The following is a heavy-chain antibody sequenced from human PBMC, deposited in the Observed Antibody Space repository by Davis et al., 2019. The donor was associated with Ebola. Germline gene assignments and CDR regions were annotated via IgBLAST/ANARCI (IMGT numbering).Heavy chain of an antibody. D-gene: IGHD1-14*01. Sequence: PGGSLRLSCEASGFTFSLFSMAWVRQAPGKGLEWVSSIGHTGRFIYYADSVKGRFTISRDNARNSVYLQMNSLRAEDTAVYYCARDEAGRPYYFDYWGQGALVTVSS. V-gene: IGHV3-21*01. CDR3: ARDEAGRPYYFDY. CDR2: IGHTGRFI. CDR1: GFTFSLFS. J-gene: IGHJ4*02.